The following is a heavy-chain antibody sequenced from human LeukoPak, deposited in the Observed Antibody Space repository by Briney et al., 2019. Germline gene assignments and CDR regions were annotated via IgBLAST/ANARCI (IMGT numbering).Heavy chain of an antibody. V-gene: IGHV1-2*06. D-gene: IGHD3-9*01. J-gene: IGHJ4*02. CDR1: GYTFTDYY. CDR2: INPNNGGT. Sequence: GASVKVSCKASGYTFTDYYMHWVRQAPGQGLEWMGRINPNNGGTNYAQKLQGRVTMTTDTSTSTAYMELRSLRSDDTAVYYCARAGYDLLTLAPDPANDYWGQGTLVTVSS. CDR3: ARAGYDLLTLAPDPANDY.